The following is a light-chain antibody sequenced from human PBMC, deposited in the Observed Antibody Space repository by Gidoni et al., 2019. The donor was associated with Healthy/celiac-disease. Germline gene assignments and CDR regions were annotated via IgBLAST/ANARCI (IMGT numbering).Light chain of an antibody. V-gene: IGLV2-23*02. Sequence: QSALTQPAYVSGSPGQSIPISVTGNSSDVGSYNLVDGYQQHPCKSPKLMIYEVSKRPSGVSNLFSGSKSGNTASLTISVLQAADEADYYCCSSAGSSTYVFGTWTTVPVL. J-gene: IGLJ1*01. CDR1: SSDVGSYNL. CDR3: CSSAGSSTYV. CDR2: EVS.